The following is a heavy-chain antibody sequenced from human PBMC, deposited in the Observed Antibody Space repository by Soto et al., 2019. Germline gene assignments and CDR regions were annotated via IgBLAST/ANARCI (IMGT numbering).Heavy chain of an antibody. J-gene: IGHJ4*02. V-gene: IGHV4-59*01. D-gene: IGHD3-16*02. CDR1: GGSISSYY. CDR3: VRDVTGYFDY. Sequence: SETLSLTCTVSGGSISSYYWSWIRQPPGKGLEWIGYIYYSGSTNYNPSLKSRVTISVDTSKNQFSLKLSSVTAADTAVYYCVRDVTGYFDYCDQGTLVTVSS. CDR2: IYYSGST.